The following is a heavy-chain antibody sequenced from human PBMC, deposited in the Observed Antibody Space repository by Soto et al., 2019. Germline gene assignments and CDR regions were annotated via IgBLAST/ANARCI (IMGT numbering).Heavy chain of an antibody. Sequence: QLQLQESGSGLVKPSQTLSLTCAVSGGSISSGGYSWSWIRQPPGNGLEWIGYIYHGESTYYNTSVKGRVTISVDRSKHQFYLKLGCVGAADTAVYYCARAEGGIFGCWGQGTLVAVSS. CDR1: GGSISSGGYS. J-gene: IGHJ4*02. V-gene: IGHV4-30-2*01. D-gene: IGHD3-16*01. CDR2: IYHGEST. CDR3: ARAEGGIFGC.